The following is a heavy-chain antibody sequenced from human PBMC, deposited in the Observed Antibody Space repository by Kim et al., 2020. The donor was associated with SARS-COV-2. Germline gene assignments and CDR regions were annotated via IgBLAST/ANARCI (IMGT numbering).Heavy chain of an antibody. D-gene: IGHD6-19*01. CDR3: ARGGQWLDKGFDY. V-gene: IGHV3-30-3*01. J-gene: IGHJ4*02. CDR1: GFTFSNYA. Sequence: GGSLRLSCAASGFTFSNYAMHWVRQAPGKGLDWVAVISYDGSNKYYADSVKGRFTISRDNSKNTLYLQTNSLRAEDTAVYYCARGGQWLDKGFDYWGQGTLVTVSS. CDR2: ISYDGSNK.